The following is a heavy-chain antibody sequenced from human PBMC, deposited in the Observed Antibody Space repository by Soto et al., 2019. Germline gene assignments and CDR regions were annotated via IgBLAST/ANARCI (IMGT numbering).Heavy chain of an antibody. CDR2: IYYSGST. J-gene: IGHJ4*02. D-gene: IGHD3-10*01. V-gene: IGHV4-59*01. Sequence: SETLSLTCTVSGGSISSYYWSWIRQPPGKGLEWIGYIYYSGSTNYNPSLKSRVTISVDTSKNQFSLKLSSVTAADTAVYYCASSSRDYYGYYFDYWGQGTLVTVSS. CDR1: GGSISSYY. CDR3: ASSSRDYYGYYFDY.